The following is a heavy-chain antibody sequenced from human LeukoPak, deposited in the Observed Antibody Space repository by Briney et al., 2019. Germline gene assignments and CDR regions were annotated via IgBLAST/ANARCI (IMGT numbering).Heavy chain of an antibody. D-gene: IGHD5-24*01. Sequence: SVKVSCKASGFTFTSSAMQWVRQARGQRLEWIGWIVVGSGNTNYAQKFQERVTITRDMSTSTAYMELSSLRSEDTAVYYCAADQNGCNWFDPWGQGTLVTVSS. CDR2: IVVGSGNT. CDR3: AADQNGCNWFDP. CDR1: GFTFTSSA. J-gene: IGHJ5*02. V-gene: IGHV1-58*02.